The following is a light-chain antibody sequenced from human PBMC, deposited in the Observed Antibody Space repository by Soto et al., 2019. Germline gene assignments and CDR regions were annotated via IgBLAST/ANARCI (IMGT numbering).Light chain of an antibody. CDR3: QRYGSSPQT. J-gene: IGKJ1*01. CDR2: GAS. Sequence: EIVLTQSPGTLSLSPGERATLSCRASQSVSNNYLAWYQQKPGQAPRLLIYGASSRATGIPDRFSGSGSGTDFTLTISRLEPEDFAVYYCQRYGSSPQTFGQGTKVDNK. V-gene: IGKV3-20*01. CDR1: QSVSNNY.